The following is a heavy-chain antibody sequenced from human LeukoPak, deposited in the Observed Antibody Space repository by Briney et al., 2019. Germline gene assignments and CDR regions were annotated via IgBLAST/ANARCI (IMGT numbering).Heavy chain of an antibody. Sequence: GGSLRLSCAASGVTFTNYAMGWVRQAPAQGLEWVSIISIYGGSTFYVDSVKGRFAISRDNSKNTLYLQMNSLRVEDTAVYYCAKTLAGSYFNPYDFWGQGTLVTVSS. J-gene: IGHJ4*02. CDR3: AKTLAGSYFNPYDF. D-gene: IGHD3-10*01. CDR1: GVTFTNYA. V-gene: IGHV3-23*01. CDR2: ISIYGGST.